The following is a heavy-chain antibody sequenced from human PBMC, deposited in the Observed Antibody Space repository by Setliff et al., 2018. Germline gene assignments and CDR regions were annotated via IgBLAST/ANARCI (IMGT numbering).Heavy chain of an antibody. CDR1: GGSIINSYY. CDR3: ARGSTGAYDP. D-gene: IGHD7-27*01. CDR2: ISTSGNT. J-gene: IGHJ5*02. Sequence: SETLSLTCTVSGGSIINSYYWSWIRQPAGKGLEWIGRISTSGNTNYNPSLKSRVLISVDTSKNQLSLRVTSVTAADTAVYYCARGSTGAYDPWGQGTLVTVSS. V-gene: IGHV4-4*07.